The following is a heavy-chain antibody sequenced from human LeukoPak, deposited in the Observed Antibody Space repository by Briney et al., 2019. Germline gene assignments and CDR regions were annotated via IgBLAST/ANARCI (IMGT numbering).Heavy chain of an antibody. CDR3: ARARLQLLTYFDY. CDR1: GGSISSYY. V-gene: IGHV4-59*01. D-gene: IGHD2-2*01. J-gene: IGHJ4*02. Sequence: SETLSLTCTVPGGSISSYYWSWIRQPPGKGLEWIGYIYYSGSTNYNPSLKSRVTISVDTSKNQFSLKLSSVTAADTAVYYCARARLQLLTYFDYWGQGTLVTVSS. CDR2: IYYSGST.